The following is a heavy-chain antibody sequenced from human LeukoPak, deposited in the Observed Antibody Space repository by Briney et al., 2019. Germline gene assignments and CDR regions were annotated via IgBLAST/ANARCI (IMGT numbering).Heavy chain of an antibody. D-gene: IGHD6-13*01. CDR2: IYYSGST. Sequence: SETLSLTCTVSGGSISSYYWSWIRQPPGKGLEWIGYIYYSGSTNYNPSLKSRVTISVDTSKNQFSLKLSSVTAADTAVYYCARDVGSSWFPTWIDYWGQGTLVTVSS. CDR1: GGSISSYY. V-gene: IGHV4-59*01. CDR3: ARDVGSSWFPTWIDY. J-gene: IGHJ4*02.